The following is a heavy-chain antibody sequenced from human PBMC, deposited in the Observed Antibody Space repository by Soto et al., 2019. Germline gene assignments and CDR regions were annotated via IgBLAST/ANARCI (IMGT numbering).Heavy chain of an antibody. V-gene: IGHV3-48*03. CDR3: ARSPGQQLTTVHYYGMDV. CDR1: GFTFSSYE. Sequence: PGGSLRLSCAASGFTFSSYEMNWVRQAPGKGLEWVSYISSSGSTIYHADSVKGRFTISRDNAKNSLYLQMSSLRAEDTAVYYCARSPGQQLTTVHYYGMDVWGQGTTVTVSS. J-gene: IGHJ6*02. CDR2: ISSSGSTI. D-gene: IGHD6-13*01.